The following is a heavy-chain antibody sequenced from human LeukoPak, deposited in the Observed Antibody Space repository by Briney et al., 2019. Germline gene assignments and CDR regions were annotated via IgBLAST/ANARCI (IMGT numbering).Heavy chain of an antibody. V-gene: IGHV4-4*02. CDR1: GGSISSSNW. CDR2: IYHRGST. CDR3: TASYDSTGYSYS. Sequence: PSGPLSLTCAVSGGSISSSNWWSWVRQPPGKGLEWIGEIYHRGSTNYNPSLKSRVTISVDKSKNQFSLKLSSVTAADTAVYYCTASYDSTGYSYSWGQGTLVTVSS. D-gene: IGHD3-22*01. J-gene: IGHJ4*02.